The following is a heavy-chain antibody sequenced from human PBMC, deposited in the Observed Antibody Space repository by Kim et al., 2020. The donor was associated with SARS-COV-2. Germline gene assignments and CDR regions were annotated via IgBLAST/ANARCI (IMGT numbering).Heavy chain of an antibody. CDR2: IYHGGSA. D-gene: IGHD3-10*01. CDR3: ARGFGEAGDYFDY. V-gene: IGHV4-38-2*02. CDR1: GYSISSGYF. J-gene: IGHJ4*02. Sequence: SETLSLTCSVSGYSISSGYFWGWIRQPPGKGLEWIGNIYHGGSAYYNPSLKSRVTISVDTSKNQFSLRLSSVAAADTALYYCARGFGEAGDYFDYWGQGT.